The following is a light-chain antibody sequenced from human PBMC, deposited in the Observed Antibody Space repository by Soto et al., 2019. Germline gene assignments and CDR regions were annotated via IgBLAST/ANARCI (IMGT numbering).Light chain of an antibody. CDR1: QSISSY. CDR3: QQYNSYTWT. CDR2: AAS. V-gene: IGKV1-39*01. J-gene: IGKJ1*01. Sequence: DIQMTQSPSSLSASVGDRVTITCRASQSISSYLNWYQQKPGKAPKLLIYAASSLQSGVPSRFSGSGSGTEFTLTISSLQPDDFATYYCQQYNSYTWTFGQGTKVDIK.